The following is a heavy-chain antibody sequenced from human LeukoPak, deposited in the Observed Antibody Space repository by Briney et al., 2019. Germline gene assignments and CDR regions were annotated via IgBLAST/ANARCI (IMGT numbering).Heavy chain of an antibody. CDR2: IRASGGST. V-gene: IGHV3-23*01. J-gene: IGHJ4*02. D-gene: IGHD3-3*01. CDR3: AKDRVDDFWSGFYPQSLDY. CDR1: GFTFSSCA. Sequence: GGSLRLSCAASGFTFSSCAMSWVRQAPGKGLEWVSAIRASGGSTYYADSVKGRFTISRDNSKNTLYLQMNSLRAEDTAVYYCAKDRVDDFWSGFYPQSLDYWGQGTLVTVSS.